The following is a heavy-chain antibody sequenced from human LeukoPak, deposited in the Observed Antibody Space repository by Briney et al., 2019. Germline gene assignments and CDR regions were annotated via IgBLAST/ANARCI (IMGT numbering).Heavy chain of an antibody. CDR2: IIPILGIA. D-gene: IGHD6-19*01. J-gene: IGHJ5*02. CDR3: ARASESSGWYRGVGWFDP. CDR1: GGTFSSYA. Sequence: SVKVSCKASGGTFSSYAISWVRQAPGQGLEWMGRIIPILGIANYAQKFQGRVTITADKSTSTAYMDLSSPRSEDTAVYYCARASESSGWYRGVGWFDPWGQGTLVTVSS. V-gene: IGHV1-69*04.